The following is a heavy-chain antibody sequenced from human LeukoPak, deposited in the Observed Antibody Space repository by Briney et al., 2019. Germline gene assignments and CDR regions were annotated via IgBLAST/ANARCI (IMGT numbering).Heavy chain of an antibody. V-gene: IGHV3-23*01. D-gene: IGHD2-2*01. CDR2: ISGSGGST. J-gene: IGHJ4*02. Sequence: GGSLRLSCAASLFTFSSYAMSWVRQAPGKGLEWVSVISGSGGSTYYADSVKGRFTISRDNSKNTLYLQMNSLRAEDTAVYYCAKDLTVVVPAAAHAGYYFGYGGQGTLVTVSS. CDR1: LFTFSSYA. CDR3: AKDLTVVVPAAAHAGYYFGY.